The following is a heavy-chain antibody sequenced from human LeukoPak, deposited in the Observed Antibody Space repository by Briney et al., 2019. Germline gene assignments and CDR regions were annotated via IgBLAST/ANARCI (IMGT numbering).Heavy chain of an antibody. CDR2: INLDGSEK. CDR3: AREPLYFGSGSYDY. D-gene: IGHD3-10*01. V-gene: IGHV3-7*01. J-gene: IGHJ4*02. Sequence: GGSLRLSCAASGFTFSNYWMSWVRQAPGKGLEWVANINLDGSEKYYVDSVKGRFTISRDNAKNSLYLQMSSLRAEDTAVYYCAREPLYFGSGSYDYWGQGTLVTVSS. CDR1: GFTFSNYW.